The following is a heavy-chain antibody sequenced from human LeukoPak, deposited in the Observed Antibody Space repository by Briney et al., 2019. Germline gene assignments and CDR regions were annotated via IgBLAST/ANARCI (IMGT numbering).Heavy chain of an antibody. CDR1: GFTFDNYA. V-gene: IGHV3-43*02. J-gene: IGHJ4*02. D-gene: IGHD6-6*01. Sequence: GSLRLSCAGSGFTFDNYAMHWVRQPPGKGLEWVSLISGTGGTIHQADSVKGRFTISRDNSKNSLYLQMSSLRTEDTAFYYCAKGTGSGSFLVDYWGQGTLVTVSS. CDR2: ISGTGGTI. CDR3: AKGTGSGSFLVDY.